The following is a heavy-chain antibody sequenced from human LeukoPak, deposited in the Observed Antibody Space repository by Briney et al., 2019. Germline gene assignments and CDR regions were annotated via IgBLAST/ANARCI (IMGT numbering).Heavy chain of an antibody. J-gene: IGHJ4*02. CDR3: GRDWKLDY. D-gene: IGHD1-1*01. V-gene: IGHV3-23*01. CDR1: GFTFSSYA. CDR2: ISGSGGST. Sequence: PGGSLRLSCAASGFTFSSYAMRWVRQAPGKGLEWVSAISGSGGSTYYADSVKGRFTIYRDNSRNTLYLQMRSLRVEDTAIYYCGRDWKLDYWGQGSLVTVSS.